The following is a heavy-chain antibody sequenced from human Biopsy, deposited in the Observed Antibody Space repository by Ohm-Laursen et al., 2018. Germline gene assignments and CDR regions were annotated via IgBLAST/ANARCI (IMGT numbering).Heavy chain of an antibody. J-gene: IGHJ4*02. CDR1: GGSFTVHY. Sequence: SDTLSLLCTVSGGSFTVHYWSWIRQPPGKGLVWIGHISYTGYTRYNASLKSRVTISVDTSRNHFSLRLSSSTAADPAVYYCARGSDDFGGLYFPRWGQGTLVTVSS. D-gene: IGHD4-23*01. CDR3: ARGSDDFGGLYFPR. V-gene: IGHV4-59*11. CDR2: ISYTGYT.